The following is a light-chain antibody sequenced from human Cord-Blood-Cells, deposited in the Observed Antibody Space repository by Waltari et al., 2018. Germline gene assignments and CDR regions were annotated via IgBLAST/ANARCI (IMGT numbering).Light chain of an antibody. J-gene: IGLJ2*01. V-gene: IGLV2-14*01. CDR1: SRDVGGYNY. CDR2: DFS. CDR3: SSYTSSSTVV. Sequence: QSALTQPASVSGSPGQSITISCTGTSRDVGGYNYVSWYQQHPAKAPKLMIYDFSKRPSGVYNRFAGSKSGNTASLTTSGLQAEDEADYYCSSYTSSSTVVFGGGTKLTVL.